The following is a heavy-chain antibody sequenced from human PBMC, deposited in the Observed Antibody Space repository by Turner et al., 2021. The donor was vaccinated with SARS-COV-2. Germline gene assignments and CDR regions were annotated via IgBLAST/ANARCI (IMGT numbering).Heavy chain of an antibody. Sequence: QVQLVQSGAELKKPGSSVKVSCKASGCTFSTYTISWVRQAPGQGLEWMGRIIPILGITTYAQKFQGRVTITADKSTSTAYMELSSLRSEDTAVYYCARDEEGIAAAYYYAMDVWGQGTTVTVSS. CDR3: ARDEEGIAAAYYYAMDV. V-gene: IGHV1-69*08. CDR2: IIPILGIT. CDR1: GCTFSTYT. J-gene: IGHJ6*02. D-gene: IGHD6-13*01.